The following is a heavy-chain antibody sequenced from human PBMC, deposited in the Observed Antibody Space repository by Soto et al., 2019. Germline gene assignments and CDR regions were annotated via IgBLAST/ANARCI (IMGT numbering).Heavy chain of an antibody. D-gene: IGHD3-16*01. CDR2: ISSSGTNT. CDR1: GFTFSSYA. V-gene: IGHV3-23*01. CDR3: AKEVIGGVGDY. J-gene: IGHJ4*02. Sequence: EVQLLESGGGLVQPGGSLRLSCAASGFTFSSYAMSWVRQAPGKGLEWVSAISSSGTNTWYADSVKGRFTISRDNSKHTLFLQMNSLRVEDTAIFYCAKEVIGGVGDYWGQGALVTVSS.